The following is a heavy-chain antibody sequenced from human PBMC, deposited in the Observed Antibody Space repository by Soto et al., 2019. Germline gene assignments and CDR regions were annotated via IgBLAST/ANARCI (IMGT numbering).Heavy chain of an antibody. D-gene: IGHD6-6*01. CDR3: ARTPESAHHDY. V-gene: IGHV1-2*02. Sequence: QVQLVQSGAEVKMPGASVKVPCKASGYTFTDYYVHWVRQAPGQGLEWVAWINPKTGSTHYAQKFQGRVTMIRDTSINTAYMEVTSLTSDDTAVYYCARTPESAHHDYWGQGTLVTVSS. CDR1: GYTFTDYY. CDR2: INPKTGST. J-gene: IGHJ4*02.